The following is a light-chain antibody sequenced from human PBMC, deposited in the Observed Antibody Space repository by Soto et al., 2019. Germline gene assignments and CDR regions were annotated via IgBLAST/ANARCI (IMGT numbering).Light chain of an antibody. CDR3: TSYTSDSTLV. Sequence: QSALTQPASVSGSPGQSITISCTGTSSDVGGYNYVSWHQHHPGKVPKLMIYEVTNRPSGVSNRFSGSKSGNTASLTISGLRAEDEADYYCTSYTSDSTLVFGGGTKLT. V-gene: IGLV2-14*01. CDR1: SSDVGGYNY. CDR2: EVT. J-gene: IGLJ3*02.